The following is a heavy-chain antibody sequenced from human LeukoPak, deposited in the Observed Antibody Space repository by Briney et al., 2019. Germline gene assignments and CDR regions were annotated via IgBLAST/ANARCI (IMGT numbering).Heavy chain of an antibody. CDR1: GGSISSSSYY. CDR2: IYYSGST. Sequence: SETLSLTCTVSGGSISSSSYYWGWIRQPPGKGLEWIGSIYYSGSTYYNPSLKSRVTISVDTSKNQFSLKLSSVTAADTAVYSCARPNTYYDFRGHWGQGTLVTVSS. CDR3: ARPNTYYDFRGH. J-gene: IGHJ4*02. V-gene: IGHV4-39*01. D-gene: IGHD3-3*01.